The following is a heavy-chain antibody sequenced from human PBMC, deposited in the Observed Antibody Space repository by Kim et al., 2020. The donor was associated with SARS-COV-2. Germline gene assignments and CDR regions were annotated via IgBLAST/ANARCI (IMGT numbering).Heavy chain of an antibody. D-gene: IGHD3-9*01. Sequence: SETLSLTCTVSGGSVSSGSYYWSWIRQPPGKGLEWIGYIYYSGSTNYNPSLKSRVTISVDTSKNQFSLKLSSVTAADTAVYYCARGGAVDYDILTGYYDSRGRYFDYWGQGTLVTVSS. J-gene: IGHJ4*02. V-gene: IGHV4-61*01. CDR1: GGSVSSGSYY. CDR2: IYYSGST. CDR3: ARGGAVDYDILTGYYDSRGRYFDY.